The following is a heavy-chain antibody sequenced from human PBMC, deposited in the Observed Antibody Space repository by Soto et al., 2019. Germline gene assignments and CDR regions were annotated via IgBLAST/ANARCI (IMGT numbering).Heavy chain of an antibody. Sequence: QTGGSLRLSCAASGFTFSSYAMSWVRQAPGKGLEWVSGISGSGLSTNYADSVKGRLTISRDNSKNTLYLQMNSLRAEDTAVYYCAKMTTRRFDYWGQGTLVTVSS. CDR2: ISGSGLST. D-gene: IGHD4-17*01. V-gene: IGHV3-23*01. J-gene: IGHJ4*02. CDR1: GFTFSSYA. CDR3: AKMTTRRFDY.